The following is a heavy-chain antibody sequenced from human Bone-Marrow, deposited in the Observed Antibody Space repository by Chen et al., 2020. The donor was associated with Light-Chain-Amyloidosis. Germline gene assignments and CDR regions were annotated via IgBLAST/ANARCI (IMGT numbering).Heavy chain of an antibody. CDR2: IYPEDSDA. D-gene: IGHD5-12*01. V-gene: IGHV5-51*01. CDR3: ARRRDGYNFDS. J-gene: IGHJ4*02. CDR1: GYTFPNYW. Sequence: EVQLEQSGPEVKKPGESLKISCKGSGYTFPNYWIGWVRQMPGKGLEWMGVIYPEDSDARYSPSCEGQVTISADKAITTAYLQWRSLKASDTAMYYCARRRDGYNFDSWGQGTLVTVSS.